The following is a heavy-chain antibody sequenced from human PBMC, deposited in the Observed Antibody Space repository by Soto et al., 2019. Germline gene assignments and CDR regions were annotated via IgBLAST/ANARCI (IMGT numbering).Heavy chain of an antibody. Sequence: QVQLQQWGAGLLKPSETQSLNCAVYGGSFSGYYWSWIRQPPGKGLGWIGEINHRGCINYNPSLESRVAMSLDTSKNQFSPKLNTVTAADTAVFYCARGSRMRIPAASGRDYYYHGLDVWGQGTAVTVSS. V-gene: IGHV4-34*01. CDR1: GGSFSGYY. D-gene: IGHD2-15*01. CDR3: ARGSRMRIPAASGRDYYYHGLDV. CDR2: INHRGCI. J-gene: IGHJ6*02.